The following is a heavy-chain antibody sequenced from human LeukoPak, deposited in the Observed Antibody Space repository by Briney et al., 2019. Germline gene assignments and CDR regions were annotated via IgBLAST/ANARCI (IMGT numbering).Heavy chain of an antibody. V-gene: IGHV3-30*03. CDR1: GFTFSSYG. Sequence: GGSLRLSCAASGFTFSSYGMHWVRQAPGKGLEWVAVISYDGSNKYYADSVKGRFTISRDNSKNTLYLQMNSLRAEDTAVYYCATTDYGSGSSYYFDYWGQGTLVTVSS. J-gene: IGHJ4*02. CDR3: ATTDYGSGSSYYFDY. D-gene: IGHD6-19*01. CDR2: ISYDGSNK.